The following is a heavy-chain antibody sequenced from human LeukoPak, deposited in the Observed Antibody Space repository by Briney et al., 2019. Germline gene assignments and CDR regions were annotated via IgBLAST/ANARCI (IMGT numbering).Heavy chain of an antibody. CDR2: ISYDGSNK. V-gene: IGHV3-30-3*01. D-gene: IGHD6-13*01. CDR3: ARWYSSSWRIIDY. J-gene: IGHJ4*02. CDR1: GFTFSSYA. Sequence: GGSLRLSCAASGFTFSSYAMHWVRQAPGKGLEWVAVISYDGSNKYYADSVKGRFTTSRDNSKNTLYLQMNSLRAEDTAVYYCARWYSSSWRIIDYWGQGTLVTVSS.